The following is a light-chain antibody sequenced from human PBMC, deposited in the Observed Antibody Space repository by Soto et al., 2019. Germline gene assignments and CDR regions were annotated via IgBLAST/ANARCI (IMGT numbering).Light chain of an antibody. V-gene: IGKV1-5*01. Sequence: DIQMTQSPSTLSASVGDRVTITCRASKSISSWLAWYQQKPVKAPKLLIYDASSLKSGVPSRFSGSGSGTEFTLTISSLQPDDFATYYCQQYNSYSPWTFGQGTKVEIK. CDR1: KSISSW. CDR2: DAS. CDR3: QQYNSYSPWT. J-gene: IGKJ1*01.